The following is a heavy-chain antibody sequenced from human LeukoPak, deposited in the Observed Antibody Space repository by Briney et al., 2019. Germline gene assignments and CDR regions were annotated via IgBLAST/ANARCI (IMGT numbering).Heavy chain of an antibody. V-gene: IGHV3-21*01. Sequence: PGRSLRLSCAASGFTFSSYSMNWVRQAPGKGLEWVSSISSSSSYIYYADSVKGRFTISRDNAKNSLYLQMNSLRAEDTAVYYCARVTNWVHDAFDIWGQGTMVTVSS. D-gene: IGHD2-2*01. CDR1: GFTFSSYS. CDR2: ISSSSSYI. CDR3: ARVTNWVHDAFDI. J-gene: IGHJ3*02.